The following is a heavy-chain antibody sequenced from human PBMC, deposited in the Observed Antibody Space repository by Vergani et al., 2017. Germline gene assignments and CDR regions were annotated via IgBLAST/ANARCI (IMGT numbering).Heavy chain of an antibody. CDR3: ARCPVVYYYYYMDV. D-gene: IGHD2-21*01. J-gene: IGHJ6*03. CDR2: ISYDGTNK. Sequence: QVQLVESGGGGVQPGRSLRRSCVASGVTFSSDTLHWVRQDPGKGVESGALISYDGTNKYSADTVKGRFTISRDNSKNTLYLQMNSLRADDTAVYYCARCPVVYYYYYMDVWGKGTTVTVSS. V-gene: IGHV3-30*04. CDR1: GVTFSSDT.